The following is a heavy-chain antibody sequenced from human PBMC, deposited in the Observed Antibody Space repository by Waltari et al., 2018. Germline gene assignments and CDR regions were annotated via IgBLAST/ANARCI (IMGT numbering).Heavy chain of an antibody. Sequence: EVQLLESGGGLVQPGGSLRLSCAASVFTFSDYAMTWVRRAPGKGLERVSTLTRVGATPYYADSVRGRFTISRDNSKSTLYLQMNGLRAEDTAVYYCAKDLRPWADCGGDCRTFDYWGQGTLVTVSS. CDR3: AKDLRPWADCGGDCRTFDY. J-gene: IGHJ4*02. CDR2: LTRVGATP. D-gene: IGHD2-21*01. V-gene: IGHV3-23*01. CDR1: VFTFSDYA.